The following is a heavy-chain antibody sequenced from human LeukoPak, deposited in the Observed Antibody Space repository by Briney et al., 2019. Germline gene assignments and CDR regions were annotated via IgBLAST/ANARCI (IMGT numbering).Heavy chain of an antibody. CDR1: GFSFNTYW. D-gene: IGHD2-15*01. CDR3: ARDALGYCSGGRCYSPFDF. Sequence: PGGSLRLSCAASGFSFNTYWMHWVRQTPGKGLEWLATINEDGSEKNYVDSVKGRFTISRDNAKNSLYLQMNSLRAEDTAVYYCARDALGYCSGGRCYSPFDFWGQGTLVTVSS. V-gene: IGHV3-7*05. CDR2: INEDGSEK. J-gene: IGHJ4*02.